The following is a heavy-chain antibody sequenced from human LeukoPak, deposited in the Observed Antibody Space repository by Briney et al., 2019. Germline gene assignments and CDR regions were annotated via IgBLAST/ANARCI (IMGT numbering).Heavy chain of an antibody. D-gene: IGHD6-19*01. CDR1: GGSISSYY. J-gene: IGHJ6*02. Sequence: SETLSLTCTVSGGSISSYYWSWIRQPPGKGLEWIGYIYYSGSANYNPSLKSRVTISVDTSKNQFSLKLSSVTAADTAVYYCARGSVAGYYYYGMDVWGQGTTVTVSS. V-gene: IGHV4-59*08. CDR3: ARGSVAGYYYYGMDV. CDR2: IYYSGSA.